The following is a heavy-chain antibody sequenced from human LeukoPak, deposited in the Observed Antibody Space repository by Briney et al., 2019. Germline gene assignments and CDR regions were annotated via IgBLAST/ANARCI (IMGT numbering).Heavy chain of an antibody. CDR3: ARESVLLWFGELLGYFDY. CDR1: GDSVSSNSAA. J-gene: IGHJ4*02. CDR2: TYYRSKWYN. D-gene: IGHD3-10*01. V-gene: IGHV6-1*01. Sequence: SQTLSLTCAISGDSVSSNSAAWNWIRQSPSRGLEWLGRTYYRSKWYNDYAVSVKSRITINPDTSKNQFSLQLNSVTPEDTAVYYCARESVLLWFGELLGYFDYWGQGTLVTVSS.